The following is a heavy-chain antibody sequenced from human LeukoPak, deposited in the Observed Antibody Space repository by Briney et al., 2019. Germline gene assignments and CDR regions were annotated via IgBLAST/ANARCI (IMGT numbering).Heavy chain of an antibody. D-gene: IGHD3-3*01. J-gene: IGHJ3*02. CDR2: IKQDGNEK. CDR3: AKPITVSGATDGFEI. Sequence: GGSLRLSCAASGFTFSNYWMNWVRQAPGKGLEWVANIKQDGNEKYYVDSVKGRFTISRDNAKNSLYLQMNSLRVEDTAVYYCAKPITVSGATDGFEIWGQGTMVTVSS. V-gene: IGHV3-7*01. CDR1: GFTFSNYW.